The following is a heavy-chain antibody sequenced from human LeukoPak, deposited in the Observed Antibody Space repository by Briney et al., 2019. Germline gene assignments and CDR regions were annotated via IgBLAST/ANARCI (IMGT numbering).Heavy chain of an antibody. Sequence: GESLKISCKGSGYRFTTNWIGWVRQMPGKGLEWMGIIYPNDSDTRYSPSFQDQVTISADKSISTAYLQWSSLKASDTAIYYCVRRSGSYPDYWGQGTLVTVSS. V-gene: IGHV5-51*01. CDR3: VRRSGSYPDY. J-gene: IGHJ4*02. CDR2: IYPNDSDT. CDR1: GYRFTTNW. D-gene: IGHD1-26*01.